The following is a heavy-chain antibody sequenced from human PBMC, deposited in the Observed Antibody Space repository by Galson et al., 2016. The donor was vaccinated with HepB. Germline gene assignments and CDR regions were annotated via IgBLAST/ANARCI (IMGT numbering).Heavy chain of an antibody. CDR3: ARGIVAVASHYYYGMDV. CDR2: TYYRSKWFN. CDR1: GDSVSSNSAA. Sequence: CAISGDSVSSNSAAWNWIRQSPSRGLEWLGRTYYRSKWFNDYAVSVKSRITINPDTSRSQFSLQLKSVTPEDTAVYYCARGIVAVASHYYYGMDVWGQGTPVTVSS. J-gene: IGHJ6*02. D-gene: IGHD6-19*01. V-gene: IGHV6-1*01.